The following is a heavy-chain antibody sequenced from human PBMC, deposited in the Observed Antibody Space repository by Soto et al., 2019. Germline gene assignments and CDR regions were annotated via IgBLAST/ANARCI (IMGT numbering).Heavy chain of an antibody. CDR2: IIPIFGTA. CDR3: ARDRGHSSSWYAYYYYYGMDV. J-gene: IGHJ6*02. D-gene: IGHD6-13*01. Sequence: SVKVSCKASGGTFSSYAISWLRQSPGQGLEWMGGIIPIFGTANYAQKFQGRVTITADESTSTAYMELSSLRSEDTAVYYCARDRGHSSSWYAYYYYYGMDVWGQGTTVTVSS. CDR1: GGTFSSYA. V-gene: IGHV1-69*13.